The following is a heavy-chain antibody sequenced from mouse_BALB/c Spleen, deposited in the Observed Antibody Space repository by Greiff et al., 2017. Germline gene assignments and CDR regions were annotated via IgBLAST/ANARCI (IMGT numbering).Heavy chain of an antibody. D-gene: IGHD2-4*01. V-gene: IGHV14-3*02. J-gene: IGHJ3*01. CDR2: IDPANGNT. CDR1: GFNIKDTY. Sequence: EVQVVESGAELVKPGASVKLSCTASGFNIKDTYMHWVKQRPEQGLEWIGRIDPANGNTKYDPKFQGKATITADTSSNTAYLQLSSLTSEDTAVYYCARGDYDGFAYWGQGTLVTVSA. CDR3: ARGDYDGFAY.